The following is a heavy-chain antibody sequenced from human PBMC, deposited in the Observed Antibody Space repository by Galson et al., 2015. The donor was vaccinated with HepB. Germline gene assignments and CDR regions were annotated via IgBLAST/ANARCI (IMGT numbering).Heavy chain of an antibody. J-gene: IGHJ4*02. CDR3: ARVSMVRGVKAFDY. V-gene: IGHV4-31*03. CDR1: GGSISSGGYY. D-gene: IGHD3-10*01. Sequence: TLSLTCTVSGGSISSGGYYWSWIRQHPGKGLEWIGYIYYSGSTYYNPSLKSRVTISVDTSKNQFSLKLSSVTAADTAVYYCARVSMVRGVKAFDYWGQGTLVTVSS. CDR2: IYYSGST.